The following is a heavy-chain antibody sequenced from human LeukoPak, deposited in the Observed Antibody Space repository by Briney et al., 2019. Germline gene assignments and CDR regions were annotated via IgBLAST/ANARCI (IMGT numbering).Heavy chain of an antibody. Sequence: GGSLRLSCAASGFTVSSNYMSWVRQAPGKGLEWVSVIYSGGSTYYADSVKGRFTISRDNSKNTLYLQMNSLRAEDTAVYYCARDRERTTVTIGAFDIWGQGTMVTVSS. V-gene: IGHV3-53*01. CDR1: GFTVSSNY. D-gene: IGHD4-11*01. J-gene: IGHJ3*02. CDR3: ARDRERTTVTIGAFDI. CDR2: IYSGGST.